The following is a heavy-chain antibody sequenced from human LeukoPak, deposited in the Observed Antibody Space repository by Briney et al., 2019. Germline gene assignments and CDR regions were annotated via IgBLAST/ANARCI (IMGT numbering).Heavy chain of an antibody. J-gene: IGHJ4*02. Sequence: GGSLRLSCAASGFTFSTNGMSWVRQAPGKGLEWVSSTSVSGTNTYYADSVKGRFTISRDNSKNTLYLQMNSLRAEDTAVYYCAKDRGSLGSRLNWGQGTLVTVSS. CDR3: AKDRGSLGSRLN. V-gene: IGHV3-23*01. D-gene: IGHD3-10*01. CDR1: GFTFSTNG. CDR2: TSVSGTNT.